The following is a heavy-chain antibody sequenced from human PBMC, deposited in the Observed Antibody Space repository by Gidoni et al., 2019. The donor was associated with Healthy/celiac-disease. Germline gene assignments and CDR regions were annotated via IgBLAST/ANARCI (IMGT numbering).Heavy chain of an antibody. J-gene: IGHJ3*02. Sequence: QVQLVQSGAAVKKHGATVTVCCTASGYTLTGYSNNRVRTAPGQGLEWMGWINPNSGCTNYAQKCQGRVTMTRDTSIGTAYMELSRLRSDDTAVYYCARENGGPYCSSTSCYKGAFDIWGQGTMVTVSS. CDR3: ARENGGPYCSSTSCYKGAFDI. CDR1: GYTLTGYS. V-gene: IGHV1-2*02. CDR2: INPNSGCT. D-gene: IGHD2-2*02.